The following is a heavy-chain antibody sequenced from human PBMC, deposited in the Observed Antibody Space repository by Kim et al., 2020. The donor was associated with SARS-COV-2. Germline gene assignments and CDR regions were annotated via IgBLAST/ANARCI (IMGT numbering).Heavy chain of an antibody. CDR3: AKDHRELGFGELFFDY. V-gene: IGHV3-30*18. D-gene: IGHD3-10*01. J-gene: IGHJ4*02. CDR1: GFTFSSYG. Sequence: GGSLRLSCAASGFTFSSYGMHWVRQAPGKGLEWVAVISYDGSNKYYADSVKGRFTISRDNSKNTLYLQMNSLRAEDTAVYYCAKDHRELGFGELFFDYWGQGTLVTVSS. CDR2: ISYDGSNK.